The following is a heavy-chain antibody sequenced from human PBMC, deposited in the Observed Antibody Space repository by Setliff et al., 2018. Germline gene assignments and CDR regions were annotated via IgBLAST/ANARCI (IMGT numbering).Heavy chain of an antibody. J-gene: IGHJ4*02. V-gene: IGHV4-34*01. CDR1: GGSFSGYY. Sequence: SETLSLTCAVYGGSFSGYYWSWIRQPPGKGLEWIGEITHSGSTNYNPSLKSRVTISVDTSKNQFSLKLSSVTAADTAVYYCARWRQGRDVYNKWVNYFDYWGQGTLVTVSS. CDR2: ITHSGST. CDR3: ARWRQGRDVYNKWVNYFDY. D-gene: IGHD4-4*01.